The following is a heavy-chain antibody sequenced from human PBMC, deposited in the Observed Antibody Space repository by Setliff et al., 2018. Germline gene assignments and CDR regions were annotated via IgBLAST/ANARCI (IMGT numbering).Heavy chain of an antibody. CDR3: AKGCHAGCFWSDC. CDR2: IYSGGSST. V-gene: IGHV3-23*03. J-gene: IGHJ4*02. CDR1: GFTFSSYG. Sequence: PGGSLRLSCAASGFTFSSYGMIWVRQAPGKGLEWVSIIYSGGSSTYYGDSVKGRFTVSRDDSKNTLYLQMNSLRAEDTAAYYCAKGCHAGCFWSDCWGQGTLVTVSS. D-gene: IGHD2-15*01.